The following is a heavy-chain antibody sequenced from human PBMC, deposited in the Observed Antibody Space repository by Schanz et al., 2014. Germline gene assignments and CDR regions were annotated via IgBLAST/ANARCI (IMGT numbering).Heavy chain of an antibody. Sequence: QVQLQESGPGLVKPSGTLSLTCVVSGASISSTNWWSWVRQPPGKGPEWIGYIYYGGSTNYNPSLKSRVSISVDASKNRLSLKLSSVTAADTVMYYCARDIGCWSSPRCYPEGVFDLWGQGTMVTV. D-gene: IGHD2-2*01. J-gene: IGHJ3*01. V-gene: IGHV4-4*02. CDR1: GASISSTNW. CDR2: IYYGGST. CDR3: ARDIGCWSSPRCYPEGVFDL.